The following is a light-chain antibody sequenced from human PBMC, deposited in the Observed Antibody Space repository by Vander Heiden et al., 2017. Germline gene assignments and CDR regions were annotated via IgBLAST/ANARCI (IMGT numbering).Light chain of an antibody. V-gene: IGKV1-39*01. Sequence: DIQMIQSPSSLAASVGDRVTIACRASQNVITYLAWYQQTPGKAPKLLISGASTLQSGVPSRFSGSGSESDFTLTITSVQPEDFATYFCQQTDNSPLTFGGGTKVEIK. CDR1: QNVITY. CDR2: GAS. CDR3: QQTDNSPLT. J-gene: IGKJ4*01.